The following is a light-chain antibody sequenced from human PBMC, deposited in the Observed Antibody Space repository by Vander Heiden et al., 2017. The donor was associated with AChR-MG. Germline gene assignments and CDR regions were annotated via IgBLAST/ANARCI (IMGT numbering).Light chain of an antibody. Sequence: QSVLTQAPSASGTPGQRVTSSCSGAGSNIGSNAVHWYQQLPGTAPKLLIYSTNQRPSGVPDRFSGSRSGTSASLAISGLQSEDEADYYCATWDDSLSAQVFGGGTKLTVL. CDR3: ATWDDSLSAQV. CDR1: GSNIGSNA. CDR2: STN. V-gene: IGLV1-44*01. J-gene: IGLJ2*01.